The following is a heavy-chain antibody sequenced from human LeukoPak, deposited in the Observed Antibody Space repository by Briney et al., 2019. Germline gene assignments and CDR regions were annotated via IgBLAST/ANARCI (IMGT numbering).Heavy chain of an antibody. CDR1: GFTFSNYW. J-gene: IGHJ4*02. CDR2: LNSDGSST. V-gene: IGHV3-74*01. D-gene: IGHD3-16*01. Sequence: PGGSLRLSCAASGFTFSNYWTHWVRQAPGKGLVWVSRLNSDGSSTNYADSVKGRFTISRDNAKNTLYLQMNSLRDEDTAVFYCARSRYDYIWGIDYWGQGTLVTISS. CDR3: ARSRYDYIWGIDY.